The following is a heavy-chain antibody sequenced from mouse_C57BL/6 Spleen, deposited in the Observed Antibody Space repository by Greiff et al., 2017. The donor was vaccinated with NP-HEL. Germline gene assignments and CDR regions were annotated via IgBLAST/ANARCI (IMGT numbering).Heavy chain of an antibody. CDR3: ARGIDYYGSGRDY. CDR2: IYPGDGDT. Sequence: QVQLQQSGAELVKPGASVKISCKASGYAFSSYWMNWVKQRPGKGLEWIGQIYPGDGDTNYNGKFKGKATLTADKSSSTAYMQLSSLTSEDSAVYFCARGIDYYGSGRDYWGQGTTLTVSS. V-gene: IGHV1-80*01. J-gene: IGHJ2*01. CDR1: GYAFSSYW. D-gene: IGHD1-1*01.